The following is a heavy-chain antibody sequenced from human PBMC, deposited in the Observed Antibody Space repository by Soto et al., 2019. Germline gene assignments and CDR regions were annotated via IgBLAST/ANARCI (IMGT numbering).Heavy chain of an antibody. CDR1: GYSFTRHD. J-gene: IGHJ5*02. D-gene: IGHD4-4*01. CDR3: ARGAYNDYSHWFDP. Sequence: QVQLVQSGAEVRKPGASVRVSCKATGYSFTRHDINWLRQAAGQGLEWMGWMNPNSGNAVYAQKFQGRVTMTRNTSITTAYIEVISLKSEDTAVYFCARGAYNDYSHWFDPWGQGTLVTVSS. V-gene: IGHV1-8*01. CDR2: MNPNSGNA.